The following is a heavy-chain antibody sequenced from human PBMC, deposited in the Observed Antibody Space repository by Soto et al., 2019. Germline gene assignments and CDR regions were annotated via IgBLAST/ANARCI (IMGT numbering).Heavy chain of an antibody. CDR2: IIPIFGTA. Sequence: QVQLVQSGAEVKKPGSSVKVSCKASGGTFSSYAISWVRQAPGQGLEWMGGIIPIFGTANYAEKFQGRITMTADESTSTAYMELSSLRSEDTAVYYCARSIAAAVHYFDYWGQGTLVTVSS. CDR3: ARSIAAAVHYFDY. V-gene: IGHV1-69*12. J-gene: IGHJ4*02. CDR1: GGTFSSYA. D-gene: IGHD6-13*01.